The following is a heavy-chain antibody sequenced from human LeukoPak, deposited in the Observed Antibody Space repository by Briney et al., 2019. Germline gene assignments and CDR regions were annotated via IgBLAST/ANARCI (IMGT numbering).Heavy chain of an antibody. CDR2: IYHSGST. D-gene: IGHD3-10*01. CDR1: GGSISSGGYS. Sequence: SETLSLTCAVSGGSISSGGYSWSCLRQPPGKGLEWIVYIYHSGSTYYNPSLKSRVTISVDRSKNQYSLKLSSVTAADTAVYYCARARITMVRGVAADWFDPWGQGTLVTVSS. V-gene: IGHV4-30-2*01. J-gene: IGHJ5*02. CDR3: ARARITMVRGVAADWFDP.